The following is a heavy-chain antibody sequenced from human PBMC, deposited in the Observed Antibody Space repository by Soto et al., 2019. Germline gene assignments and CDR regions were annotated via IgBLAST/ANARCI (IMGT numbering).Heavy chain of an antibody. V-gene: IGHV3-48*03. CDR1: RFSFSYYE. CDR3: ARDLRHSRLPGLDV. J-gene: IGHJ6*02. CDR2: INSGGSVA. D-gene: IGHD2-15*01. Sequence: GGSLRLSCSASRFSFSYYEIIWVRQAPGKGLEWVSYINSGGSVAYYADSAKGRFTISRDNAKNTLYLQMNGLRSEDTAVYYCARDLRHSRLPGLDVWGQGTTVTVSS.